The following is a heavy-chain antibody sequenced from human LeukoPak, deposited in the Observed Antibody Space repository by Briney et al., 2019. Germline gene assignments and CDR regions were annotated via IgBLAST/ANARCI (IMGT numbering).Heavy chain of an antibody. CDR1: GASIRTYY. Sequence: SETLSLTCTVSGASIRTYYWSWIRQPPGKGLEWIGYIYYSGSTNYNPSLKSRVTISVDTSKNQFSLRLRSVTAADTAVYYCARVTGYMIEDYFDYWGQGTLVTVSS. CDR3: ARVTGYMIEDYFDY. D-gene: IGHD3-22*01. CDR2: IYYSGST. V-gene: IGHV4-59*01. J-gene: IGHJ4*02.